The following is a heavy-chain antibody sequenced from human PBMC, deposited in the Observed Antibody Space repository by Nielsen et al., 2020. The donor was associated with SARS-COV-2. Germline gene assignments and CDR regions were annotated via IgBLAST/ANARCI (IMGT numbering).Heavy chain of an antibody. J-gene: IGHJ4*02. Sequence: SETLSLTCTVSGGSVTSGYSFWSWIRQPPGKGLEWIGYISYSGSTKYNPSLKSRVTISVDTSKNQFSLEVNSVTAADTAVYYCVRIDMATISVDYWGRGTLVSVSS. V-gene: IGHV4-61*01. CDR2: ISYSGST. CDR3: VRIDMATISVDY. CDR1: GGSVTSGYSF. D-gene: IGHD5-24*01.